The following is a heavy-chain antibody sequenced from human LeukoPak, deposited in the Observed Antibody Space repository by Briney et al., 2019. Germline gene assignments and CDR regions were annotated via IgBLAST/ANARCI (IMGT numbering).Heavy chain of an antibody. D-gene: IGHD1-26*01. CDR2: ISGSGGST. V-gene: IGHV3-23*01. Sequence: PGGSLRLSCAASGFTFSSYAMNWVRQAPGKGLEWVSAISGSGGSTYYADSVKGRFTISRDNSKNTLYLQMNSLRAEDTAVYYCAKENAGIVGAIQGSYWGQGTLVTVSS. J-gene: IGHJ4*02. CDR1: GFTFSSYA. CDR3: AKENAGIVGAIQGSY.